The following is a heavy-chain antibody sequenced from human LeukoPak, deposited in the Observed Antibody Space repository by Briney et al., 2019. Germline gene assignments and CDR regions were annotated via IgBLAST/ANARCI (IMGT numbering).Heavy chain of an antibody. J-gene: IGHJ4*02. D-gene: IGHD2-21*01. CDR3: ARGRGGGDCYDY. Sequence: PSETLSLTCTVSGGSISSSSYYWGWIRQPPGKGLEWIGSIYYSGSTYYNPSLKSRVTISVDTSRNQFSLKLSSVTAADTAVYYCARGRGGGDCYDYWGQGTLVTVSS. V-gene: IGHV4-39*07. CDR1: GGSISSSSYY. CDR2: IYYSGST.